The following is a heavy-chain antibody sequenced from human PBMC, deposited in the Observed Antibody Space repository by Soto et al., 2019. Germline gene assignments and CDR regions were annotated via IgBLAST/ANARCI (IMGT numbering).Heavy chain of an antibody. J-gene: IGHJ4*02. CDR3: ARVWYSRSLDY. V-gene: IGHV4-59*01. Sequence: SGITISMDTSKNQFSLKLSSVTAADTAVYYCARVWYSRSLDYWGQGTLVTVSS. D-gene: IGHD1-26*01.